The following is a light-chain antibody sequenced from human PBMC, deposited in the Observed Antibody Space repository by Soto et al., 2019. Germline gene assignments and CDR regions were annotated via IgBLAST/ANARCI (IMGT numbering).Light chain of an antibody. J-gene: IGLJ2*01. CDR3: YSAADNNLV. Sequence: SYELTQPSSVSGSPGQTARITCSGDVLAKKYARWFQQKPGQAPVLVIYKDSERPSGIPERFSGSSSGTTVTLTISGAQVEDEADYYCYSAADNNLVFGGGTKVTVL. CDR2: KDS. V-gene: IGLV3-27*01. CDR1: VLAKKY.